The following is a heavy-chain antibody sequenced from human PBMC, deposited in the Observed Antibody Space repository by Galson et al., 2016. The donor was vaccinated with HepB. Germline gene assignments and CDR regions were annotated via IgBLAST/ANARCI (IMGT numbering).Heavy chain of an antibody. D-gene: IGHD1-1*01. CDR1: GYTFINYG. CDR3: ARGTMKCAF. CDR2: ITAYNGIT. V-gene: IGHV1-18*01. Sequence: SVKVSCKASGYTFINYGISWVRQAPGQGLEWMGWITAYNGITKYARKFQGRVTMTTDTSTNIAYKELRSLRSDDTAVYYCARGTMKCAFWGKGTLVTVSS. J-gene: IGHJ4*02.